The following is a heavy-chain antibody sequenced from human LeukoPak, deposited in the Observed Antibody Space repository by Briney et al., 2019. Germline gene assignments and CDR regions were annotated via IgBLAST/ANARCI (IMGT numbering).Heavy chain of an antibody. J-gene: IGHJ4*02. Sequence: SETLSLTCTVSGGSISSSNYYWGWIRQPPGKGLEWLGTIYYSGNTYYNPSLKSRVAISVDTSKNRFSLNLNSVTAADTAIYYCARRNSGSPRRAWDYWGQGTLVTVSS. D-gene: IGHD1-26*01. CDR1: GGSISSSNYY. CDR2: IYYSGNT. CDR3: ARRNSGSPRRAWDY. V-gene: IGHV4-39*01.